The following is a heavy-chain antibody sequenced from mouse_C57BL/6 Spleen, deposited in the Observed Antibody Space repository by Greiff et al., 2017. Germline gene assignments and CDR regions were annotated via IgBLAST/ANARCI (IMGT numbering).Heavy chain of an antibody. CDR3: ARVGITGYYFDY. J-gene: IGHJ2*01. D-gene: IGHD4-1*01. CDR2: IDPSDSYT. CDR1: GYTFTSYW. V-gene: IGHV1-69*01. Sequence: QVQLQQPGAELVMPGASVKLSCKASGYTFTSYWMHWVKQRPGQGLEWIGEIDPSDSYTNYNQKFKGKSTLTVDKSSSPAYMQLSSLTSEDSAVYYCARVGITGYYFDYWGQGTTLTVSS.